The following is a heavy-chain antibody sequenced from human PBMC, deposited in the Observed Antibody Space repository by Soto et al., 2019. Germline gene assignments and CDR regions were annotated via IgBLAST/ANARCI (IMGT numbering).Heavy chain of an antibody. D-gene: IGHD6-6*01. Sequence: QVQLVQSGAEVKKPGSSVKVSCKASGGTFSSYGINWVRQAPGQGLEWMGGIIPIFGTAYYAQNFQGRVTITADESTSTAYMELISLRSEDTAVYYCARGFEYSTSSPFDHWGQGTLVTVSS. CDR3: ARGFEYSTSSPFDH. CDR1: GGTFSSYG. J-gene: IGHJ4*02. CDR2: IIPIFGTA. V-gene: IGHV1-69*01.